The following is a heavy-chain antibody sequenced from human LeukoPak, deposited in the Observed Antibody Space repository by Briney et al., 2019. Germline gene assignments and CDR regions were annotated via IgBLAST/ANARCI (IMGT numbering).Heavy chain of an antibody. Sequence: GSLRLSCAASGFTFSNAWMSWIRQPPGKGLEWIGEINHSGSTNYNPSLKSRVTISVDTSKNQFSLKLSSVTAADTAVYYCARGRYYKFWGQGTLVTVSS. V-gene: IGHV4-34*01. CDR3: ARGRYYKF. CDR2: INHSGST. CDR1: GFTFSNAW. D-gene: IGHD3-10*01. J-gene: IGHJ4*02.